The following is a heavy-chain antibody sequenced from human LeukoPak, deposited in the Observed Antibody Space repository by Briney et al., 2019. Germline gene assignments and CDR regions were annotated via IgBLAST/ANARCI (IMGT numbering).Heavy chain of an antibody. CDR3: ARGYYDFWSGYPYFDY. CDR2: IIPIFGTA. Sequence: SVKVSCKASGGTFSSYAISWVRQAPGQGLEWMGGIIPIFGTANYAQKFQGRVTITADESTSTAYMELSSLRSEDTAVYYCARGYYDFWSGYPYFDYWGQGTLVTVSS. V-gene: IGHV1-69*13. CDR1: GGTFSSYA. D-gene: IGHD3-3*01. J-gene: IGHJ4*02.